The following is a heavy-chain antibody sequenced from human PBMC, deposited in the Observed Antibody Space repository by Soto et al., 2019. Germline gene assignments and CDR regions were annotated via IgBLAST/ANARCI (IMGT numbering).Heavy chain of an antibody. Sequence: QVQLVQSGAEVKKPGSSVKVSCRASGGTFNNYVINWVRQASGQGLEWMAGIIPIFGTPNYAQKFQGRVTITADKSTSTAYMELNSLRSEDTAVYYCAGRCDGTNCLAHFDYWGQGTLVTVSS. CDR1: GGTFNNYV. V-gene: IGHV1-69*06. CDR2: IIPIFGTP. D-gene: IGHD2-2*01. CDR3: AGRCDGTNCLAHFDY. J-gene: IGHJ4*02.